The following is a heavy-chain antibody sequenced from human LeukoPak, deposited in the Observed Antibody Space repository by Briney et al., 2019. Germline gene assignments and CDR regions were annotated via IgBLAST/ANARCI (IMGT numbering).Heavy chain of an antibody. D-gene: IGHD3-9*01. CDR3: ARQPDVLRYFDWLSQAFDI. CDR2: IYTSGST. V-gene: IGHV4-4*07. CDR1: GGSISSYY. J-gene: IGHJ3*02. Sequence: PAETLSLTCTVPGGSISSYYWSWIRQPAGKGLEWIGRIYTSGSTNYNPSLKSRVTMSVDTSKNQFSLKLSSVTAADTAVYYCARQPDVLRYFDWLSQAFDIWGQGTMVTVSS.